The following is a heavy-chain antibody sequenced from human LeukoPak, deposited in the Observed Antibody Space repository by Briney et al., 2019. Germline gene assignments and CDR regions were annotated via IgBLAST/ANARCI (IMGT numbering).Heavy chain of an antibody. Sequence: ASVKVSCKASGYTFTGYYMHWVRQAPGQGLEWMGWINPNSGGTNYAQKFQGRVTMTRDTSISTAYMELSRLRSDDTAVYYCASSRAPYDNSYFDYWGQGTLVTVSS. D-gene: IGHD3-22*01. V-gene: IGHV1-2*02. J-gene: IGHJ4*02. CDR1: GYTFTGYY. CDR2: INPNSGGT. CDR3: ASSRAPYDNSYFDY.